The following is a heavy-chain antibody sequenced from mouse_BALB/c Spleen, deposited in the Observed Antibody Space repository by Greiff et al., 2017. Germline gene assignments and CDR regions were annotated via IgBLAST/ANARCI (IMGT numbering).Heavy chain of an antibody. CDR1: GYSITSDYA. CDR3: ARDYYGSSYFDY. V-gene: IGHV3-2*02. J-gene: IGHJ2*01. CDR2: ISYSGST. Sequence: EVKLVESGPGLVKPSQSLSLTCTVTGYSITSDYAWNWIRQFPGNKLEWMGYISYSGSTSYNPSLKSRISITRDTSKNQFFLQLNSVTTEDTATYYCARDYYGSSYFDYWGQGTTLTVSS. D-gene: IGHD1-1*01.